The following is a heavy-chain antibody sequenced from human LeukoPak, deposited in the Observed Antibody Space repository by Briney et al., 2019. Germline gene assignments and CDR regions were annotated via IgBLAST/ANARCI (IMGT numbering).Heavy chain of an antibody. CDR1: GFRFSNYW. Sequence: PGGSLRLSCAAAGFRFSNYWMTWVRQAPEKGLEWLARIKTDGSETYYVDSVKGRFTISRDNAKSSLYLQMNSLRAEDTAVYHCVRFGPDHDMGLWGQGTTVTVS. V-gene: IGHV3-7*01. CDR2: IKTDGSET. D-gene: IGHD3-16*01. J-gene: IGHJ6*02. CDR3: VRFGPDHDMGL.